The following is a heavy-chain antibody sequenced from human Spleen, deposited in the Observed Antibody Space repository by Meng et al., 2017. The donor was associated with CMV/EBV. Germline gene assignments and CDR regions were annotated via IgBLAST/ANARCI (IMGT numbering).Heavy chain of an antibody. CDR2: INPNSGGT. Sequence: FTDQFIHWVRQAPGHGLQWMGWINPNSGGTNYEQKFQSRVTMTRDTSISTAYMELSSLRADDTGVYYCARGGGKTYYDFWSGYYMNWGQGTLVTVSS. D-gene: IGHD3-3*01. V-gene: IGHV1-2*02. CDR3: ARGGGKTYYDFWSGYYMN. CDR1: FTDQF. J-gene: IGHJ4*02.